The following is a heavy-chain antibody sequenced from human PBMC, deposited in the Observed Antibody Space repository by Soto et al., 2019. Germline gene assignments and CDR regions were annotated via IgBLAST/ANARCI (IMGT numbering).Heavy chain of an antibody. V-gene: IGHV3-23*01. J-gene: IGHJ6*02. CDR3: ARDDILVIPGGSYNYGMDV. Sequence: EVQLLESGGGLVQRGGSLRLSCAASGFPFSSYVMSWVRQAPGKGLEWVSGISGGGSNTFYADSVKGRFTNSRDNSSTTGYMQMNSLRDENTAMYYCARDDILVIPGGSYNYGMDVWGHGTTVTVSS. CDR1: GFPFSSYV. CDR2: ISGGGSNT. D-gene: IGHD2-2*01.